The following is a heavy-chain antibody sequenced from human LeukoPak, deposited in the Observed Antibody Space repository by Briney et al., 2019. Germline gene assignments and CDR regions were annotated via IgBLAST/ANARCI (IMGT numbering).Heavy chain of an antibody. J-gene: IGHJ3*02. CDR1: GGTFSSYA. V-gene: IGHV1-69*05. CDR3: ARDGSGSYDVFDI. CDR2: IIPIFGTA. Sequence: SVKVSCKASGGTFSSYAISWVRQAPGQGLEWMGGIIPIFGTANYAQKFQGRVTITTDESTSTAYMELSSLRSEDTAVYYCARDGSGSYDVFDIWGQGTMVTVSS. D-gene: IGHD1-26*01.